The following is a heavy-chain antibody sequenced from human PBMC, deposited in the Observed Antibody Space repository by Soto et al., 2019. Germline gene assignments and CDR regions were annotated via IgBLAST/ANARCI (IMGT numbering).Heavy chain of an antibody. CDR3: ARLQYYYMDV. D-gene: IGHD4-4*01. J-gene: IGHJ6*03. CDR2: INHSGST. CDR1: GGSFSGYY. V-gene: IGHV4-34*01. Sequence: SETLSLTCAVYGGSFSGYYWSWIRQPPGKGLEWIGEINHSGSTNYNPSLKSRVTISVDTSKNQFSLKLSSVTAADTAVYYCARLQYYYMDVWGKGTTVTVSS.